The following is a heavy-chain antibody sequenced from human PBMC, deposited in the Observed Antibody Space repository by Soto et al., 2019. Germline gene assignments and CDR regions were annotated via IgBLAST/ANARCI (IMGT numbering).Heavy chain of an antibody. CDR1: GFTFSSYA. D-gene: IGHD3-22*01. CDR2: ISGSGSST. V-gene: IGHV3-23*01. J-gene: IGHJ1*01. CDR3: AANYYYDRSGRYFQH. Sequence: GGSLRLSCAASGFTFSSYAMSWVRQAPGKGLEWVSFISGSGSSTYYADPVKGRFSISRGNSKNMLYLQMNSLRAEDTAVYYCAANYYYDRSGRYFQHWRQGTLVTVSS.